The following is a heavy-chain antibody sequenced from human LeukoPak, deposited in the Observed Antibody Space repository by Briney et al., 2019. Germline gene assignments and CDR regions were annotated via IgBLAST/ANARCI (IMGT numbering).Heavy chain of an antibody. Sequence: SETLSLTCTISGGSISSSRYYWGWIRQPPGKGLEWIGSIYYSGSTYYNPSLKSRVTISVDTSKNQFSLKLSSVTAADTAVYYCASPLTFSGMDVWGQGTTVTVSS. V-gene: IGHV4-39*01. CDR1: GGSISSSRYY. J-gene: IGHJ6*02. CDR2: IYYSGST. CDR3: ASPLTFSGMDV.